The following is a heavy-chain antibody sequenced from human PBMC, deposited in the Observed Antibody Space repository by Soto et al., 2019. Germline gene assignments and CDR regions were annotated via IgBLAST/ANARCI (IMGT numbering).Heavy chain of an antibody. CDR2: IRKEGSEE. V-gene: IGHV3-7*03. J-gene: IGHJ5*02. CDR1: GFTFSTYW. CDR3: VGGTGWLMDT. Sequence: EVQLVESGGGLVQPGGSLRLSCAASGFTFSTYWMNWVRLAPGKGLEWVANIRKEGSEELYADSVEGRCTISRDNAKNSLFLQMNNVRADDTAIYYCVGGTGWLMDTWGQGTSVIVSS. D-gene: IGHD6-19*01.